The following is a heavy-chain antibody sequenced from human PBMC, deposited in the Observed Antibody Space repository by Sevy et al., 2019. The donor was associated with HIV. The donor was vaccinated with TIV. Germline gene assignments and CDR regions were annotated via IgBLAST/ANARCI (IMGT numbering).Heavy chain of an antibody. V-gene: IGHV3-9*01. J-gene: IGHJ6*03. Sequence: GGSLRLSCAASGFTFDDYAMHWVRQAPGKGLEWVSGIGWNSDIIAYADSVMGRFIISRDNAKNSLYLQMDSLRPEDTALYYCAKDMDPRYIYYYMDVWGKGTTVTVSS. CDR2: IGWNSDII. CDR1: GFTFDDYA. D-gene: IGHD1-26*01. CDR3: AKDMDPRYIYYYMDV.